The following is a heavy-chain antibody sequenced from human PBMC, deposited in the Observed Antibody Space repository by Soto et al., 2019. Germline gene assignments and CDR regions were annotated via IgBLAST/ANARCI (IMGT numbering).Heavy chain of an antibody. V-gene: IGHV4-59*01. CDR2: IYYSGST. CDR1: GGSISSDY. J-gene: IGHJ4*02. Sequence: QVKLQESGPGLVKLSETLSLTCTVSGGSISSDYWSWIRQPPGKGLEWIAYIYYSGSTNYNPSFKSRVAISGDTSKNQFSLKLSSVTAADTAVYYCARTVIGGFDYWGQGILVTVSS. D-gene: IGHD3-16*02. CDR3: ARTVIGGFDY.